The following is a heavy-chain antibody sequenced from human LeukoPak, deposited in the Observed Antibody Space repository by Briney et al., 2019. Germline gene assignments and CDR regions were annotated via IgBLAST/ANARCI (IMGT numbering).Heavy chain of an antibody. V-gene: IGHV3-30*18. D-gene: IGHD2-2*01. CDR1: RFTFSSYG. Sequence: GGSLRLSCAASRFTFSSYGMHWVRQGPGKGLEWVAVISYDGSNKYYVGSVKGRFTISRDNSKNTLYLQLNSLRPEDTAVYYCAKGGGTRCYSTIDYWGQGTLVTVSS. CDR2: ISYDGSNK. CDR3: AKGGGTRCYSTIDY. J-gene: IGHJ4*02.